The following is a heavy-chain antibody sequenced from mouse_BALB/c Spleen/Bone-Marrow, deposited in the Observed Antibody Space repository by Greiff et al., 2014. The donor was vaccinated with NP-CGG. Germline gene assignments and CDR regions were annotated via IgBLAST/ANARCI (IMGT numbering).Heavy chain of an antibody. V-gene: IGHV1-81*01. CDR2: IYPGSGST. J-gene: IGHJ4*01. CDR3: ASRGEVRRHYYAMDY. Sequence: VQLQQSGPEQVKPGASVKMSCKASGYTFTNYVISWVKQRTGQGLEWIGEIYPGSGSTYYNEKFKGKATLTADKSSNTAYMQLSSLTSEDSAVYFCASRGEVRRHYYAMDYWGQGTSVTVSS. D-gene: IGHD2-14*01. CDR1: GYTFTNYV.